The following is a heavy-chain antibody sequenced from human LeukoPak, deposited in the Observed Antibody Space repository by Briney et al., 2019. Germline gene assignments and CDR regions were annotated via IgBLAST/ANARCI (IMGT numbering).Heavy chain of an antibody. CDR1: GYTFTSYD. J-gene: IGHJ6*02. CDR2: MNPNSGNT. Sequence: ASVKVSCKASGYTFTSYDINWVRQATGQGLEWMGWMNPNSGNTGYAQKFQGRVTMTRNTSISTAYMELSSLRSEDTAVHYCARLAGHSGIAYGMDVWGQGTTVTVSS. D-gene: IGHD1-26*01. V-gene: IGHV1-8*01. CDR3: ARLAGHSGIAYGMDV.